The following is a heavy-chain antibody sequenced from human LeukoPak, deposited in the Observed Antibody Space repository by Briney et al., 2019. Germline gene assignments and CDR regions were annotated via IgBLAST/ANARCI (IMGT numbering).Heavy chain of an antibody. Sequence: ASVKVSCKASGYTFTGYYMHWVRQAPGQGLEWMGWINPNSGGTNYAQKFQGWVTMTRDTSISTAYMELSRLRSDDTAVYYCARGPPVVGATAWFDPWGQGTLVTVSS. CDR1: GYTFTGYY. J-gene: IGHJ5*02. CDR3: ARGPPVVGATAWFDP. V-gene: IGHV1-2*04. D-gene: IGHD2-15*01. CDR2: INPNSGGT.